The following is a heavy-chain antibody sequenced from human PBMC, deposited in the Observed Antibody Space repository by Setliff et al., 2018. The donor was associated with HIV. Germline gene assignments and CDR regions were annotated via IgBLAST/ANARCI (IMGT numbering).Heavy chain of an antibody. CDR1: GGSISSGGYS. V-gene: IGHV4-39*07. Sequence: SETLSLTCDVSGGSISSGGYSWSWIRQPPGKGLEWIGSIYHSENTYYNPSLKSRVIISVDTSKNQFSLKLSSVTAADTAVYYCARDLRLGGRYFRFESVHDAFDLWGQGTMVTVSS. CDR2: IYHSENT. D-gene: IGHD1-26*01. J-gene: IGHJ3*01. CDR3: ARDLRLGGRYFRFESVHDAFDL.